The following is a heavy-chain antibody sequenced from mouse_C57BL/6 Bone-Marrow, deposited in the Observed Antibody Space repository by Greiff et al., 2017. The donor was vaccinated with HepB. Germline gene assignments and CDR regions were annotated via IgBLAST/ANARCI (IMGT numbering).Heavy chain of an antibody. Sequence: EVQLQQSGPELVKPGASVKISCKASGYSFTDYNMNWVKQSNGKSLEWIGVINPNYGTTSYNQKFKGKATLTVDQSSSTAYMQLNSLTSEDSAVYYCARGEAIDGYDVGFAYWGQGTLVTVSA. V-gene: IGHV1-39*01. CDR2: INPNYGTT. J-gene: IGHJ3*01. D-gene: IGHD2-2*01. CDR3: ARGEAIDGYDVGFAY. CDR1: GYSFTDYN.